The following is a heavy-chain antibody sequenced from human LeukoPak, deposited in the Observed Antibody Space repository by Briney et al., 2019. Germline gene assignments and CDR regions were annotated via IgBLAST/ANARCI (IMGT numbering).Heavy chain of an antibody. CDR1: GFTVSRNY. Sequence: GGSLRLSCAASGFTVSRNYMSWVRQAPGKGLEWVSVIYSGGSTYYADSVKGRFTISRDNAKNSLYLQMNSLRAEDTAVYYCARDSGNYLDAFDIWGQGTMVTVSS. D-gene: IGHD1-7*01. V-gene: IGHV3-66*01. CDR2: IYSGGST. J-gene: IGHJ3*02. CDR3: ARDSGNYLDAFDI.